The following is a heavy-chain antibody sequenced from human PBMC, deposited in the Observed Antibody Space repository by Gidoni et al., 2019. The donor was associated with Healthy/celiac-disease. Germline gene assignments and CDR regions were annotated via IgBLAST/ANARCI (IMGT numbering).Heavy chain of an antibody. V-gene: IGHV3-23*01. CDR1: GFTFSSYA. D-gene: IGHD6-13*01. CDR3: AKAPKRTMGSSCAFDI. J-gene: IGHJ3*02. CDR2: ISGSGGST. Sequence: EVQLLESGGGLVQPGGSLRLSCAASGFTFSSYAMSWVRQAPGKGLEWVSAISGSGGSTYYADSVKGRFTISRDNSKNTLYLQMNSLRAEDTAVYYCAKAPKRTMGSSCAFDIWGQGTMVTVSS.